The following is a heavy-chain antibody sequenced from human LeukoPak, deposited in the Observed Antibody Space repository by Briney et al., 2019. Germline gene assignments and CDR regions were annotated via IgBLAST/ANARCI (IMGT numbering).Heavy chain of an antibody. CDR1: GFIFSSYE. CDR3: AREGGQDGYNYAFDY. V-gene: IGHV3-48*03. J-gene: IGHJ4*02. CDR2: INPSGSKK. D-gene: IGHD5-24*01. Sequence: GGSLRLSCAASGFIFSSYEMNWFRQAPGKGLEWVSYINPSGSKKYYADSVKGRFTISRDNAKNSLYLQMNSLRAEDTAVYYWAREGGQDGYNYAFDYGGQGSLVTVSS.